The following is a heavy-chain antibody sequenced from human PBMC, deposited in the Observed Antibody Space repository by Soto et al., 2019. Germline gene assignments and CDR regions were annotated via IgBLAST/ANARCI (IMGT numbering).Heavy chain of an antibody. CDR3: AAEATYYDILTGYPNCDY. CDR2: IVVGSGNT. J-gene: IGHJ4*02. CDR1: GFTFTSPA. Sequence: GASVKVSCTASGFTFTSPAVQWVRQARGQRLEWIGWIVVGSGNTNYAQKFQERVTITRDMSTSTAYMELSSLRSEDTAVYYCAAEATYYDILTGYPNCDYWGQGTLVTVSS. D-gene: IGHD3-9*01. V-gene: IGHV1-58*01.